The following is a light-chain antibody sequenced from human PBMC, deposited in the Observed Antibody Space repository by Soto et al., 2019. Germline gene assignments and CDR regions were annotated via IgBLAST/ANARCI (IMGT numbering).Light chain of an antibody. CDR3: CSYAGRSTFEV. J-gene: IGLJ3*02. CDR1: SSVVATFNL. Sequence: QSVLTQPASVSGSPGQSITISCTGTSSVVATFNLVSWYQQHPGKAPKLMIYEGSKRPAGVSNRFSGSRSGNTASLTISGLQAEDEADYYCCSYAGRSTFEVLGGGTKLTVL. CDR2: EGS. V-gene: IGLV2-23*03.